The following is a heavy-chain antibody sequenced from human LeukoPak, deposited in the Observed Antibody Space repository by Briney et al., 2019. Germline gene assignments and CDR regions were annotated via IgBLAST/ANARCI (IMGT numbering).Heavy chain of an antibody. V-gene: IGHV1-69*10. D-gene: IGHD3-3*01. CDR1: GGTFSDYA. J-gene: IGHJ6*04. CDR3: AGIPVFGVVLHQEPV. Sequence: ASVKVSCKASGGTFSDYALNWVRQAPGQGLEWMGVFIPILGTANSTQKFQDRVTITADISTDTVYMELSSLRSEDTAVYFCAGIPVFGVVLHQEPVWGKGTTVTVSS. CDR2: FIPILGTA.